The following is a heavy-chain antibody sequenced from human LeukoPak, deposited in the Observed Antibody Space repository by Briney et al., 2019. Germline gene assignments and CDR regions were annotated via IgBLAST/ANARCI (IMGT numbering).Heavy chain of an antibody. CDR2: LNPTTGVS. D-gene: IGHD3-22*01. Sequence: ASVKVSCKASGYSFTAYFIHWLRQAPGQGLEWIGCLNPTTGVSNSTQKFHNRVTMTRGTSINTAFLDLSGLRSDDTAVYYCARDFFPGQSDKSGFVLDHWGQGSLVTVSS. J-gene: IGHJ4*02. CDR3: ARDFFPGQSDKSGFVLDH. V-gene: IGHV1-2*02. CDR1: GYSFTAYF.